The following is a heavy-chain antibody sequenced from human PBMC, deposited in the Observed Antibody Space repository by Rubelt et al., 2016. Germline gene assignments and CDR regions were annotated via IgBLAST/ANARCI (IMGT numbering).Heavy chain of an antibody. CDR1: GFSLSTSGMC. Sequence: QVTLRESGPALVKPTQTLTLTCTFSGFSLSTSGMCVSWIRQPPGKALEWLGRIDWDDEKYYSTSLKTRLTISKDTSENQAVLTMNNMEPVDTATYYCARIQGRGCSGGRDYWGQGTLVTVSS. CDR3: ARIQGRGCSGGRDY. V-gene: IGHV2-70*15. J-gene: IGHJ4*02. D-gene: IGHD2-15*01. CDR2: IDWDDEK.